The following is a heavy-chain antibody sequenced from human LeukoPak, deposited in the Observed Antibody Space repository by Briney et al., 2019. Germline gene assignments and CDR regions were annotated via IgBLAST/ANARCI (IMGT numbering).Heavy chain of an antibody. CDR1: GGSFSGYH. V-gene: IGHV4-34*01. CDR2: INHSGST. CDR3: ARGPDFWSGYYGS. D-gene: IGHD3-3*01. J-gene: IGHJ5*02. Sequence: PSETLSLTCAVYGGSFSGYHWSWIRQPPGKGLEWIGEINHSGSTNYNPSLKSRVTISVDTSKNQFSLKLSSVTAADTAVYYCARGPDFWSGYYGSWGQGTLVTVSS.